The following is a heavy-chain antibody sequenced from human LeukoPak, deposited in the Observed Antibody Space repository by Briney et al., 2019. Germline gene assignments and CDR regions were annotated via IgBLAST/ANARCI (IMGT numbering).Heavy chain of an antibody. CDR1: GFTFDDYA. V-gene: IGHV3-9*01. D-gene: IGHD6-13*01. J-gene: IGHJ4*02. CDR3: AKEYRSGNHY. CDR2: ISWNSGSI. Sequence: QPGGSLRLSCAASGFTFDDYAMRWVRQAPGKGLEWVSGISWNSGSICYAYFVKGRITISRDNAKNSLYLQINSLRAEDTALYYCAKEYRSGNHYWGQGTLVTVSS.